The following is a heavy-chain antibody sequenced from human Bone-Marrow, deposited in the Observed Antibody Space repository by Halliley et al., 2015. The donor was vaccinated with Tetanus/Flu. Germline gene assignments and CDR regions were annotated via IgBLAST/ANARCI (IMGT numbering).Heavy chain of an antibody. CDR3: ARDFGLGGLCDY. CDR2: ISSSGSNI. J-gene: IGHJ4*02. Sequence: SLRLSCAGSGFTFSIYSMNWVRQAPGKGLEWVSSISSSGSNIKYRASVKGRFTISRDNAKNSVYLQMNSLRAEDTAVYYWARDFGLGGLCDYWGQGTLVTV. V-gene: IGHV3-21*06. CDR1: GFTFSIYS. D-gene: IGHD3-16*01.